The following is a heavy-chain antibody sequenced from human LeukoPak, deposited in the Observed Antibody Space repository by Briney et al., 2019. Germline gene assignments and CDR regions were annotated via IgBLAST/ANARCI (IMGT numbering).Heavy chain of an antibody. D-gene: IGHD3-22*01. Sequence: GGSLRLSCAVSGITLSNYGMSWVHQAPGKGLEWVAGISDSGGRTNYADSVKGRFTISRDNPKNTLYLQMNSLRAEDTAVYFCAKRGVVIRVILVGFHKEAYYFDSWGQGALVTVSP. CDR2: ISDSGGRT. CDR3: AKRGVVIRVILVGFHKEAYYFDS. V-gene: IGHV3-23*01. J-gene: IGHJ4*02. CDR1: GITLSNYG.